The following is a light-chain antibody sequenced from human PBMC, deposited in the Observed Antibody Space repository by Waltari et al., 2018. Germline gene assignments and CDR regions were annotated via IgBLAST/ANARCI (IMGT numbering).Light chain of an antibody. CDR3: MQGTHWSYT. CDR1: QSLVHSDGNTY. CDR2: QVS. V-gene: IGKV2-30*02. Sequence: DVVMTQSPLSLPVTLGQPASISCRSSQSLVHSDGNTYLNWFHQRPGQSPRRLIYQVSNRDSGVPDRFSGSGSGTDFTLKISRVEAEDVGVYYCMQGTHWSYTFGQGTKLEIK. J-gene: IGKJ2*01.